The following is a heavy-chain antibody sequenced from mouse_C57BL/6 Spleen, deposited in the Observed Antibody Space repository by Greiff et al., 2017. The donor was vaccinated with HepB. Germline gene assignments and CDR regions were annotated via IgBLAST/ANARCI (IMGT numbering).Heavy chain of an antibody. V-gene: IGHV2-6*01. CDR3: AILSRYAMDY. J-gene: IGHJ4*01. CDR2: IWGVGST. CDR1: GFSLTSYG. D-gene: IGHD1-1*02. Sequence: QVQLQQSGPGLVAPSQSLSITCPVSGFSLTSYGVDWVRQSPGKGLEWLGVIWGVGSTNYNSALKSRLSISKDNSKSQVFLKMNSLQTDDTAMYYCAILSRYAMDYWGQGTSVTVSS.